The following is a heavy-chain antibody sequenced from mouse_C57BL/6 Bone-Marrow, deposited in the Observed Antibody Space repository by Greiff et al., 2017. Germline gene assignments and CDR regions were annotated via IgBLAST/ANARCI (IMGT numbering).Heavy chain of an antibody. J-gene: IGHJ4*01. Sequence: EVQLQQSGPELVKPGASVKISCKASGYTFTDYYMNWVKQSHGKSLEWIGDINPNNGGTSYNQKFKGKATLTVDKSSSTAYMELRSLTSEDSAVYYCARRGDYEGAMDYWGQGTSVTVSS. CDR3: ARRGDYEGAMDY. CDR1: GYTFTDYY. D-gene: IGHD2-4*01. V-gene: IGHV1-26*01. CDR2: INPNNGGT.